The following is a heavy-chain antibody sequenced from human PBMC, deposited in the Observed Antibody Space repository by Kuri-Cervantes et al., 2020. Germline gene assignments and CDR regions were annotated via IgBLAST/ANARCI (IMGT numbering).Heavy chain of an antibody. D-gene: IGHD3-10*01. Sequence: SQTLSLTCVISGDSVSSNSAAWNWIRQSPSRDLEWLGRTYYNSKWYNDYAVSVKSRITINPDTSKNQFSLQLNSVTPEDTAVYYCALNHYGSGSYYSSFDYWGQGILVTVSS. V-gene: IGHV6-1*01. CDR2: TYYNSKWYN. J-gene: IGHJ4*02. CDR3: ALNHYGSGSYYSSFDY. CDR1: GDSVSSNSAA.